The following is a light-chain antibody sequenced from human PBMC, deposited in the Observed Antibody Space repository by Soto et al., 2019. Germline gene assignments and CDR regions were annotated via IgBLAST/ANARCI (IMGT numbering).Light chain of an antibody. V-gene: IGLV1-40*01. CDR2: GNY. CDR1: SSNIGATYD. J-gene: IGLJ1*01. CDR3: QSYDSSLSEYV. Sequence: VLTQPPSVSGAPRQRVTISCTGSSSNIGATYDVHWYQHLPGTAPKLLIYGNYNRPSGVPDRFSGSKSGASASLAITGLQAEDEADYYCQSYDSSLSEYVFGTGTKVTVL.